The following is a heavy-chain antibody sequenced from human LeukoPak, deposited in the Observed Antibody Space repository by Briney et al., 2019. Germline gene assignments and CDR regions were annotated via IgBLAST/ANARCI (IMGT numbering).Heavy chain of an antibody. J-gene: IGHJ6*03. D-gene: IGHD3-10*01. CDR1: GGSFSSYG. CDR2: FDPEDGET. Sequence: ASVKVSCKAPGGSFSSYGISWVRQAPGQGLEWMGCFDPEDGETIYAQKFLGRVTMTEDTSTDTAYMELSSLRSEDTAVYYCATFPNYGSGSYHYYYMDVWGKGTTATVSS. V-gene: IGHV1-24*01. CDR3: ATFPNYGSGSYHYYYMDV.